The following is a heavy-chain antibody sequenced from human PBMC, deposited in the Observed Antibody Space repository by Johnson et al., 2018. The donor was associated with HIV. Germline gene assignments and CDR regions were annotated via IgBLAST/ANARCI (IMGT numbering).Heavy chain of an antibody. CDR1: GFTFSSYG. Sequence: QVQLVESGGGVVQPGRSLRLSCAASGFTFSSYGMHWVRLAPGKGLEWVAVISYDGSNKYSADSVKGRFTISRDNSKNTLYLQMNSLRDEDTSVYYCARGLTMIVVVDAFDIWGQGTMVTVSS. V-gene: IGHV3-30*03. CDR3: ARGLTMIVVVDAFDI. J-gene: IGHJ3*02. CDR2: ISYDGSNK. D-gene: IGHD3-22*01.